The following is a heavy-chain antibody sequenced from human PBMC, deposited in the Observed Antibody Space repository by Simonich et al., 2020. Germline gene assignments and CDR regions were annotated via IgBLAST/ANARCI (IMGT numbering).Heavy chain of an antibody. CDR1: GYTFTGYY. CDR2: NKPNRGGT. D-gene: IGHD2-21*01. CDR3: ARNGLVGILKAFDI. V-gene: IGHV1-2*02. Sequence: QVQLVQSGAEVKKPGASVKVSCKASGYTFTGYYLHWVRQAPGQGLEWMGWNKPNRGGTNYAQKFQGRVTMTRDTSISTAYMELSRLRSDDTAVYYCARNGLVGILKAFDIWGQGTMVTVSS. J-gene: IGHJ3*02.